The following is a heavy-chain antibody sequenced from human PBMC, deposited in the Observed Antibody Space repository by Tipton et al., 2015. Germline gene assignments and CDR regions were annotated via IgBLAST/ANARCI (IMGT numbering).Heavy chain of an antibody. CDR3: AKDLHSSSWYTGFDY. Sequence: SLRLSCAASGFTVSNNYMSWVRQAPGKGLEWVSAISGSGGSTYFAESVKGRLTISRDNSKNTLYLQMDSLRAEDTAVYYCAKDLHSSSWYTGFDYWGQGTLVTVSS. D-gene: IGHD6-13*01. J-gene: IGHJ4*02. CDR1: GFTVSNNY. V-gene: IGHV3-23*01. CDR2: ISGSGGST.